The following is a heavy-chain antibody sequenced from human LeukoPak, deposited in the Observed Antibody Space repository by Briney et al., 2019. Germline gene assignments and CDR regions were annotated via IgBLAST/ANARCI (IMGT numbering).Heavy chain of an antibody. CDR2: ISGSGGST. CDR1: GFTFSSYA. V-gene: IGHV3-23*01. CDR3: AREGSGLVIHAFDI. J-gene: IGHJ3*02. Sequence: GGSLRLSCAASGFTFSSYAMSWVRQAPGKGLEWVSAISGSGGSTYYADSVKGRFIISRDNSKNMVYLQMNRLRSDDTAVYFCAREGSGLVIHAFDIWGQGTMVTVSS. D-gene: IGHD3/OR15-3a*01.